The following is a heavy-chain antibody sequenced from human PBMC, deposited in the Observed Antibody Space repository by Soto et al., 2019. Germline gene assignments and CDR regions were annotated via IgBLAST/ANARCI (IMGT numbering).Heavy chain of an antibody. CDR2: VYYSGSS. D-gene: IGHD2-2*01. CDR1: GDSISGGASF. Sequence: SETLSLTCTVSGDSISGGASFWSWIRQPPGKGLEWIANVYYSGSSYYNPSLKSRLTISVDTTKNQFSLQLKSMTTADTAVYYCAKLSCTSSTCYFPGWFDPWGQGTLVTVSS. CDR3: AKLSCTSSTCYFPGWFDP. V-gene: IGHV4-31*03. J-gene: IGHJ5*02.